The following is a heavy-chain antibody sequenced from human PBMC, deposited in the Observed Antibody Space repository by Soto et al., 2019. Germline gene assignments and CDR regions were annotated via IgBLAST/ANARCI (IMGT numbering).Heavy chain of an antibody. V-gene: IGHV3-43*01. CDR1: GFTFDDYT. CDR2: ISWDGGST. Sequence: EVQLVESGGVVVQPGGSLRLSCAASGFTFDDYTMHWVRQAPGKGLEWVSLISWDGGSTYYADSVKGRFTISRDNSKNSLYLQMNSLRTEDTALYYCAKDIGNDYGDYDRGFDYWGQGTLVTVSS. D-gene: IGHD4-17*01. J-gene: IGHJ4*02. CDR3: AKDIGNDYGDYDRGFDY.